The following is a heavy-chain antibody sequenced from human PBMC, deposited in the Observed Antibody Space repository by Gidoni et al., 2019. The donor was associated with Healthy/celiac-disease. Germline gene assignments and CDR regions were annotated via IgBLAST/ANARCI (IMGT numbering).Heavy chain of an antibody. CDR2: ISGSGGST. J-gene: IGHJ4*02. CDR3: AKSRLRFLEWQPKGVGY. D-gene: IGHD3-3*01. V-gene: IGHV3-23*01. CDR1: GFTFSSYA. Sequence: EVQLFESGGGLVQPGGSLRLSCAASGFTFSSYAMSWVRQAPGKGLEWVSAISGSGGSTYYADSVKGRFTISRDNSKNTLYLQMNSLRAEDTAVYYCAKSRLRFLEWQPKGVGYWGQGTLVTVSS.